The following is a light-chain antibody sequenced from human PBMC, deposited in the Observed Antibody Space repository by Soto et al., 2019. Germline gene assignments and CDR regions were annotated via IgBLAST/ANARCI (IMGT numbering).Light chain of an antibody. CDR3: QQYNSYSGWT. Sequence: DIQMTQSPSTLSASVGDRVTITCRASQSISSWLAWYQQKPGKAPKLLIYDSSSLESGVPSRFSGSGSGTEFTLTISSLQPDDFATYNCQQYNSYSGWTFGQGTKVDIK. CDR2: DSS. J-gene: IGKJ1*01. CDR1: QSISSW. V-gene: IGKV1-5*01.